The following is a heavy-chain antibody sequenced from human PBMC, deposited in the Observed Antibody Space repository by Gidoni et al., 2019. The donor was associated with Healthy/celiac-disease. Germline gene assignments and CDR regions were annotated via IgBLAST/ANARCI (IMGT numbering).Heavy chain of an antibody. D-gene: IGHD3-10*01. CDR3: ARDLATPNRGDRGTFDY. V-gene: IGHV4-4*02. CDR2: IYHSGST. Sequence: QVQLQESGPGLVKPSGTLSLTCAVSGGSISSSNWWSWVRQPPGKGLEWIGEIYHSGSTNYNPPLKSRVTISVDKSKNQFSLKLSSVTAADTAVYYCARDLATPNRGDRGTFDYWGQGTLVTVSS. J-gene: IGHJ4*02. CDR1: GGSISSSNW.